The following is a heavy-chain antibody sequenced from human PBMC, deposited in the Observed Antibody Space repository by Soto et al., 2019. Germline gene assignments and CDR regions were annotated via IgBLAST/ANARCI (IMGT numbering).Heavy chain of an antibody. V-gene: IGHV4-59*01. D-gene: IGHD2-21*02. J-gene: IGHJ6*02. CDR1: GGSISSYY. CDR2: MYNTGST. Sequence: QVRLQESGPGLVKPSETLSLTCTVSGGSISSYYWSWIRQPPGKGLEWIGYMYNTGSTIYNPSLKSRVTISVDTLKNQFFLKLNSVTAAETAAYYCARDLWGYCGADCYPLDVWGQGTTVTVSS. CDR3: ARDLWGYCGADCYPLDV.